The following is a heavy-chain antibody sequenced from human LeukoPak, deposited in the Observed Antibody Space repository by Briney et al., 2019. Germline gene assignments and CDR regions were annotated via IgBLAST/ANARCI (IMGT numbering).Heavy chain of an antibody. V-gene: IGHV1-46*01. CDR3: ARDQEGFDY. Sequence: ASVKVSCKASGYTLTNNYLHWVRQAPGQGLEWMGTIYPRDGSTSYAQNFQGRVTVTRDTSTTTVHMELRGLRSEDTAVYYCARDQEGFDYWGQGTVVTVSS. CDR2: IYPRDGST. J-gene: IGHJ4*02. CDR1: GYTLTNNY.